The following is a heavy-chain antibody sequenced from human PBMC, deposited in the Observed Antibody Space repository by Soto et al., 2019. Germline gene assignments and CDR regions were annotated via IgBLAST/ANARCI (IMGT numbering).Heavy chain of an antibody. CDR1: GFTVSSYS. CDR3: ASLKSFRENWCDP. V-gene: IGHV3-48*02. D-gene: IGHD3-16*01. J-gene: IGHJ5*02. CDR2: ISSSSSTI. Sequence: PWGSLRLSCAASGFTVSSYSMNWVRQAPGKGLEWVSYISSSSSTIYYADSVKGRFTISRDNAKNSLYLQMNSLRDEDTAVYYWASLKSFRENWCDPWCKGPLVTVS.